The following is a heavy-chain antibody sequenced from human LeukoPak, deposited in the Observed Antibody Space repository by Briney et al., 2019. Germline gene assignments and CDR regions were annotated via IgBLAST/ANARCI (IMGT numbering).Heavy chain of an antibody. V-gene: IGHV4-34*01. CDR3: ARDSYNWNVDAFDP. Sequence: PSETLSLTCAVYGGSFSDYYWSWIRQPPGKGLEWIGEINHSGGTDYNPSLKSRVTISIDKSKNHFSLKLTSVTAADTAIYYCARDSYNWNVDAFDPWGQGTLVTVSS. D-gene: IGHD1-20*01. CDR1: GGSFSDYY. CDR2: INHSGGT. J-gene: IGHJ5*02.